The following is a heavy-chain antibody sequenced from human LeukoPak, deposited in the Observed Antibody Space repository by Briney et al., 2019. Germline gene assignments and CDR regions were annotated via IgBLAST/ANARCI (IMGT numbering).Heavy chain of an antibody. CDR3: AITTIASSIDW. J-gene: IGHJ4*02. D-gene: IGHD1-1*01. CDR1: GYTFTDYY. CDR2: INPNGGGT. Sequence: ASVKLCLKASGYTFTDYYIHWVRQAPGQGPEWMGWINPNGGGTNYGQRFQGRVTMTRDTSIDTAYIELSSVRPDDTAVYYCAITTIASSIDWWGQGTLVTVSS. V-gene: IGHV1-2*02.